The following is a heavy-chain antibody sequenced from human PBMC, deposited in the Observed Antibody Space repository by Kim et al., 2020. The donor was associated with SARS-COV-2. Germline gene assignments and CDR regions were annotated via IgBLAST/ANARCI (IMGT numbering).Heavy chain of an antibody. CDR1: GFTFSSYG. J-gene: IGHJ2*01. CDR3: ARRGISRDGYNTSWYFDL. Sequence: GGSLRLSCAASGFTFSSYGMHWVRQAPGKGLEWVAVIWYDGSNKYYADSVKGRFTISRDNSKNTLYLQMNSLRAEDTAVYYCARRGISRDGYNTSWYFDLWGRGTLVTVSS. V-gene: IGHV3-33*08. D-gene: IGHD5-12*01. CDR2: IWYDGSNK.